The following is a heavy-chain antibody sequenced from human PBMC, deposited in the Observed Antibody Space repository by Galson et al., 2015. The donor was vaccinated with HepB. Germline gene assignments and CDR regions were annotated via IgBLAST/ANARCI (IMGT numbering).Heavy chain of an antibody. Sequence: SVKVSCKASGGTFRSYAISWVRQAPGQGLEWMGGIIPIFGTANYAQKFQGRVTITADESTSTAYMELSSLRSEDTAVYYCARELVVVVPAAIEGYYYGMDVWGQGTTVTVSS. J-gene: IGHJ6*02. CDR1: GGTFRSYA. V-gene: IGHV1-69*13. D-gene: IGHD2-2*01. CDR2: IIPIFGTA. CDR3: ARELVVVVPAAIEGYYYGMDV.